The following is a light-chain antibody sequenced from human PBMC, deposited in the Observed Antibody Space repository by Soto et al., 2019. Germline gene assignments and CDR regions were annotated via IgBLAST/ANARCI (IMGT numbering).Light chain of an antibody. CDR2: GAS. CDR1: QSVFNNN. V-gene: IGKV3-20*01. J-gene: IGKJ2*01. CDR3: QQYGGSPRT. Sequence: EIVLTQSPGTLSFSPGERATLSCRASQSVFNNNLAWYQQKPGQAPRLLMFGASSRATGIPDRFSGSGSGTDFTLTISILEPEDFAIYHCQQYGGSPRTFGQGTKLEIK.